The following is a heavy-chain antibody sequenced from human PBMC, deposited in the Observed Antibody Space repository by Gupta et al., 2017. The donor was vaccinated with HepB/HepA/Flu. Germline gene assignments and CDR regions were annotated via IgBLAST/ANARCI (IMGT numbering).Heavy chain of an antibody. D-gene: IGHD3-9*01. J-gene: IGHJ4*02. V-gene: IGHV4-59*01. CDR1: GGSIRNYD. CDR3: ARAGHNFDVDY. Sequence: HVQLQESGPGLVKPSATLSLTCTVSGGSIRNYDWGWVRQAPGKGPEWIAYIYSTGSTSDNPSLKSRVTISVDTSKNHFDLKVSSVTAADTAVYLWARAGHNFDVDYWGQGTLVTVSS. CDR2: IYSTGST.